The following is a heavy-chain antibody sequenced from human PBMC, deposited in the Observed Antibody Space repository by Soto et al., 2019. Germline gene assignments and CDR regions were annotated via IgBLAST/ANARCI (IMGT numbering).Heavy chain of an antibody. J-gene: IGHJ5*02. CDR1: GDSIRDGGYY. CDR2: IYFTGKA. D-gene: IGHD4-4*01. Sequence: TLPLTCTVSGDSIRDGGYYWAWIRQRPGQGLEWMGYIYFTGKANYNPSLENRLTMSVDMSRRQLYLRLTSVTAADTAVYFCAKDPSPQPIPAVTPGWFDPWGQGIAVTAPQ. CDR3: AKDPSPQPIPAVTPGWFDP. V-gene: IGHV4-31*03.